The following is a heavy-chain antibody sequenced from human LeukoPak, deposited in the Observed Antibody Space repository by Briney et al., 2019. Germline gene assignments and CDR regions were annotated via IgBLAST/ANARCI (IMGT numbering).Heavy chain of an antibody. Sequence: GGSLRLSCAASGFTFNNFGMNWVRQAPGKGLEWISYISPSSTTYYADSVRGRFTISRDNAKNSVYLQMNSLRAEDTAVYYCARDQVPGYWGQGTLVTVSS. CDR2: ISPSSTT. J-gene: IGHJ4*02. CDR1: GFTFNNFG. CDR3: ARDQVPGY. V-gene: IGHV3-48*04.